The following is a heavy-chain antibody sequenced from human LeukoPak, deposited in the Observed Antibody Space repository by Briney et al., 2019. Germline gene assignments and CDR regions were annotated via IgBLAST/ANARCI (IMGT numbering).Heavy chain of an antibody. Sequence: PSETLSLTCAVYGGSFSGYYWSWIRQPPGKGLEWIGEINHSGSTNYNPSLKSRVTMSVDTSKNQFSLKLSSVTAADTAVYYCARVGGYCSSTSCYDNWFDPWGQGTLVTVSS. CDR2: INHSGST. CDR3: ARVGGYCSSTSCYDNWFDP. J-gene: IGHJ5*02. CDR1: GGSFSGYY. D-gene: IGHD2-2*01. V-gene: IGHV4-34*01.